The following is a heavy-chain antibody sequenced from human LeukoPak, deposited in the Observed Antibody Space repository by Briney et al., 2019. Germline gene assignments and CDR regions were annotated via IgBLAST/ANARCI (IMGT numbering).Heavy chain of an antibody. Sequence: PSETLSLTCTVSGGSISSGGYYWSWIRQPPGKGLEWIGEINHSGSTNYNPSLKSRVTISVDTSKNQFSLKLSSVTAADTAVYYCARGRRGTIFGGPWFDPWGQGTLVIVSS. J-gene: IGHJ5*02. CDR1: GGSISSGGYY. V-gene: IGHV4-39*07. CDR2: INHSGST. CDR3: ARGRRGTIFGGPWFDP. D-gene: IGHD3-3*01.